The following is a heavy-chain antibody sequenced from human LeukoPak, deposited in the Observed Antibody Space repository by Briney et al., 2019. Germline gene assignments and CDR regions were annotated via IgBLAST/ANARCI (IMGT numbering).Heavy chain of an antibody. CDR3: CLLDS. J-gene: IGHJ4*02. V-gene: IGHV3-30*04. CDR2: ISYDGSNK. D-gene: IGHD3-16*01. CDR1: GFTFSSYA. Sequence: GSLRFSCAASGFTFSSYAMHWVRQAPGKGLEGVAVISYDGSNKYYAASVKGRFTISRDNSKNTLYLQMNSLRAEDPAVYYCCLLDSWGQGTLVTVSS.